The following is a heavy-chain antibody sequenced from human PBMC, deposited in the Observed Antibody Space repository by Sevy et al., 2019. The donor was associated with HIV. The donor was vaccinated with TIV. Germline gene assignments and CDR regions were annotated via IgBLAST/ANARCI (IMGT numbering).Heavy chain of an antibody. V-gene: IGHV3-23*01. Sequence: GRSLRLSCAASGFTFSNYAMSWVRQAPGKGLEWVSSISISGIKTYYADSVKGRFTISRDNSKNTLYLQMNSLRADDTAVYYCAKEWTQLSDWYGELDYWGQGSLVTVSS. CDR2: ISISGIKT. D-gene: IGHD6-19*01. J-gene: IGHJ4*02. CDR1: GFTFSNYA. CDR3: AKEWTQLSDWYGELDY.